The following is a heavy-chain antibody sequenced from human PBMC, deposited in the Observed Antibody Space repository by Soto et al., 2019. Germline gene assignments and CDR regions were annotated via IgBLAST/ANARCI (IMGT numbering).Heavy chain of an antibody. CDR3: ARSPRRFGELLPTQYGMDV. CDR2: ISSSSSYI. J-gene: IGHJ6*02. Sequence: GGSLRLSCAASGFTFSSYAMHWVRQAPGKGLEWVSSISSSSSYIYYADSVKGRFTISRDNAKNSLYLQMNSLRAEDTAVYYCARSPRRFGELLPTQYGMDVWGQGTTVTVSS. V-gene: IGHV3-21*01. D-gene: IGHD3-10*01. CDR1: GFTFSSYA.